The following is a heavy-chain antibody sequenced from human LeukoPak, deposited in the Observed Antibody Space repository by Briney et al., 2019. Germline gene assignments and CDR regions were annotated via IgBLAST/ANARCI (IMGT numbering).Heavy chain of an antibody. CDR2: ISSSSSTI. J-gene: IGHJ6*03. D-gene: IGHD3-22*01. CDR3: ARDSDSSGYYSNYYYYYYMDV. Sequence: GGSLRLSCAASGFTFSSYSMNWVRQAPGKGLEWVSYISSSSSTIYYADSVKGRFTISRDNAKNSLYLQMNSLRAEDTAVYYCARDSDSSGYYSNYYYYYYMDVWGKGTTVTVSS. V-gene: IGHV3-48*01. CDR1: GFTFSSYS.